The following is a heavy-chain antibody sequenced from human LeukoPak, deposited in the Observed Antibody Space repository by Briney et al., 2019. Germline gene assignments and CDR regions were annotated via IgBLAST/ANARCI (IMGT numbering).Heavy chain of an antibody. J-gene: IGHJ4*02. CDR3: ARGPSSITSMVLYCDY. CDR1: GYTFTNYG. V-gene: IGHV1-18*01. CDR2: ISAYNGNR. D-gene: IGHD5-18*01. Sequence: ASVKVSCKASGYTFTNYGVSWVRQAPGQGLEWMGWISAYNGNRNYAQKLQGRVTMTTDTSTSTAYMELRSLRSDDTAVYYCARGPSSITSMVLYCDYWSQGTLVTVSS.